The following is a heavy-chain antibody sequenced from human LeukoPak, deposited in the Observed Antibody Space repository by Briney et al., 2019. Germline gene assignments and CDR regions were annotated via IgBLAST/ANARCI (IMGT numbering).Heavy chain of an antibody. Sequence: PGGSLRLSCAAPGFTFSSYGMHWVRQAPGKGLEWVAVISFDGSNKYYVDSVKGRFTISRDNSKNTLYLQMNSLRAEDTSVYYCAKGEGMVRGVIMNYWGQGTLVTVSS. CDR2: ISFDGSNK. V-gene: IGHV3-30*18. CDR3: AKGEGMVRGVIMNY. D-gene: IGHD3-10*01. CDR1: GFTFSSYG. J-gene: IGHJ4*02.